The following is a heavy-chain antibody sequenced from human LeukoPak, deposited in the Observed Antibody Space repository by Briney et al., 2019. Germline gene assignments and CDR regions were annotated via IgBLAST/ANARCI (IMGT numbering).Heavy chain of an antibody. CDR2: IQYDGSNK. D-gene: IGHD1-14*01. CDR3: ATHPTGALDY. V-gene: IGHV3-30*02. Sequence: AGGSLRLSCAASGFTFSSYGMHWVRQAPGKGLEWVAFIQYDGSNKYYADSVKGRFTISRDNSKNTLYLQMNSLRAEDTAVYYCATHPTGALDYWGQGTLVTVSS. J-gene: IGHJ4*02. CDR1: GFTFSSYG.